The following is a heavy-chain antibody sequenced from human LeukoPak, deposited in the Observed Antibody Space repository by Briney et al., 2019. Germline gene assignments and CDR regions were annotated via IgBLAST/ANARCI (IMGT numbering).Heavy chain of an antibody. CDR3: AINYYGSGSYYAADAFDI. V-gene: IGHV1-2*02. CDR2: INPNSGGT. J-gene: IGHJ3*02. CDR1: GYTFTGYY. Sequence: ASVTVSCKASGYTFTGYYMHWVRQAPGQGLEWMGWINPNSGGTNYAQKFHGRVTMTRDTSIRTAYMELSRLRSDDTAVYYCAINYYGSGSYYAADAFDIWGQGTMVTVSS. D-gene: IGHD3-10*01.